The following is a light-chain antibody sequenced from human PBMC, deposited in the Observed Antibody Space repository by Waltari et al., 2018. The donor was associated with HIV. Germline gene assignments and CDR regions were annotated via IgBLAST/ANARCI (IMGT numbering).Light chain of an antibody. CDR3: ATWDDSLNGYV. J-gene: IGLJ1*01. CDR2: SNN. Sequence: QSVLTQPPSASGTPGQRVTISCSGSSANIGSRTVSWYQQLPGTAPKLLIYSNNQRPSGGPDRFSGSKAGTSAALAISGLQAEDEADYYCATWDDSLNGYVLGAGTRVTVL. V-gene: IGLV1-44*01. CDR1: SANIGSRT.